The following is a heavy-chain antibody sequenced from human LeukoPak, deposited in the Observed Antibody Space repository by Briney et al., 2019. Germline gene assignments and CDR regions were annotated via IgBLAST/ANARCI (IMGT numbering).Heavy chain of an antibody. J-gene: IGHJ5*02. V-gene: IGHV3-23*01. CDR2: ISGSGGST. CDR1: VFTFSGYA. D-gene: IGHD3-10*01. Sequence: GGSLRLSCPASVFTFSGYAMSWVRQAPGKGLDWVSAISGSGGSTYYADPVKGRFTISRDNSKNTLYLQMNSLRAEDTAVYYCAKGEFRFDPWGQGTLVTVSS. CDR3: AKGEFRFDP.